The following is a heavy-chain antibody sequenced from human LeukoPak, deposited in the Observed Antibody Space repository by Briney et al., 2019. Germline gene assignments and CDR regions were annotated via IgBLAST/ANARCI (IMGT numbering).Heavy chain of an antibody. CDR3: ARQLAGYSSGWYSIDY. CDR2: IYPGDSDT. D-gene: IGHD6-19*01. Sequence: GESLKISCKGSGYSFTSYWIGWVRQMPGKGLEWMGIIYPGDSDTRYSPSFQGQVTISADKSISTAYLQWSSLKASDTAMYYCARQLAGYSSGWYSIDYWGQGTLVTVSS. J-gene: IGHJ4*02. V-gene: IGHV5-51*01. CDR1: GYSFTSYW.